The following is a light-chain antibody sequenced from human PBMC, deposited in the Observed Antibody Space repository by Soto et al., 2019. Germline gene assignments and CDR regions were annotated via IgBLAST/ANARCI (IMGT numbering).Light chain of an antibody. CDR3: AAWDDILSGVV. Sequence: QLVLTQPPSASGTPGQRVTISCSGSISNLGSNFVFWYQQLPGAAPKLLISRNNQRPSGVSDRFSGSKSGTSASLAISGLRSEDEADYHCAAWDDILSGVVFGGGTKVTVL. V-gene: IGLV1-47*01. CDR1: ISNLGSNF. CDR2: RNN. J-gene: IGLJ3*02.